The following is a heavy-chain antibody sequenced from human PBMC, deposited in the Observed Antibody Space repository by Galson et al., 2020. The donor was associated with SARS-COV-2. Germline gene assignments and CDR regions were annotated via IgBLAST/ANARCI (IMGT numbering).Heavy chain of an antibody. CDR2: IYWDDDK. CDR1: GFSLSTSGVG. V-gene: IGHV2-5*02. D-gene: IGHD1-20*01. Sequence: SGPTLVKPTQTLTLTCTFSGFSLSTSGVGVGWIRQPPGKALQWLALIYWDDDKRYSPSLTSRLTITKDTSKNQVVLTMTNMDPVDTATYYCAHRDSLTSFDYWGQGTLVTVSS. CDR3: AHRDSLTSFDY. J-gene: IGHJ4*02.